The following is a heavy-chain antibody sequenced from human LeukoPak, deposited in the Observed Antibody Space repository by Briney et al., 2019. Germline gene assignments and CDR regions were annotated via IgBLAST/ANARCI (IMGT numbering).Heavy chain of an antibody. J-gene: IGHJ3*02. D-gene: IGHD3-9*01. V-gene: IGHV4-4*07. CDR3: ARGGWYDILTGYYRDAFDI. CDR1: GGSISSYY. CDR2: IYTSGST. Sequence: PSETLSLTCTVSGGSISSYYWSWIWQSAGKGLEWIGRIYTSGSTNYNPSLKSRVTMSVDTSKNQFSLKLSSVTAADTAVYYCARGGWYDILTGYYRDAFDIWGQGTMVTVSS.